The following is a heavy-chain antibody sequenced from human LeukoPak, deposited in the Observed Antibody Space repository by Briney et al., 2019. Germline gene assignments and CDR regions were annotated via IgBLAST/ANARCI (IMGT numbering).Heavy chain of an antibody. CDR2: MNPNSGNT. J-gene: IGHJ1*01. CDR1: GYTFTSYD. Sequence: ASVKVSCKASGYTFTSYDINWVRQATGQGLEWMGWMNPNSGNTGYAQKFQGRVTITRNTSISTAYMELSSLRSEDTAVYYCATVGLGYCSGGSCHGTEYFQRWGQGTLVTVSS. V-gene: IGHV1-8*01. CDR3: ATVGLGYCSGGSCHGTEYFQR. D-gene: IGHD2-15*01.